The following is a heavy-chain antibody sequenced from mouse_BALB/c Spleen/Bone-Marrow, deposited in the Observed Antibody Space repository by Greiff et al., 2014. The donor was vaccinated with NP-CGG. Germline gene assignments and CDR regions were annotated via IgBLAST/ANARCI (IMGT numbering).Heavy chain of an antibody. CDR3: ARLGRGYFDY. D-gene: IGHD4-1*01. CDR2: IRNKANGYTT. CDR1: GFTFTDYY. Sequence: EVKLVESGGGLVQTGGSLRLSCATSGFTFTDYYMNWVRQPPGKALEWLGFIRNKANGYTTEYSASVKGRFTISRDNSQSILYLQMNILRAEDSATYYCARLGRGYFDYWGQGTTLTVSS. J-gene: IGHJ2*01. V-gene: IGHV7-3*02.